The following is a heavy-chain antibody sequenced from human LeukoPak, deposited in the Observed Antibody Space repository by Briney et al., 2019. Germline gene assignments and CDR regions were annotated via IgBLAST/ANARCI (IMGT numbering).Heavy chain of an antibody. CDR1: GFTFSIYA. J-gene: IGHJ4*02. Sequence: PGGSLRLSCAASGFTFSIYAMHWVRQAPGKGLEWVAVISYDESDKYYADSVKGRFTISRDNSKNTLYLQMDTLTAEDTAVYYCAKDQGASSYSFDYWGRGTLVTVSS. V-gene: IGHV3-30*04. CDR2: ISYDESDK. CDR3: AKDQGASSYSFDY. D-gene: IGHD1-26*01.